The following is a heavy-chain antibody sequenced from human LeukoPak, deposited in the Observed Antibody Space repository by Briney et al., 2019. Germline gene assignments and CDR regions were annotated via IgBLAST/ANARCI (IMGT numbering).Heavy chain of an antibody. CDR2: ISGSGGST. J-gene: IGHJ4*02. D-gene: IGHD3-22*01. Sequence: GSLRLSCAASGFTFSNYAMNWVRQAPGKGLEWVSGISGSGGSTYYADSVKGRFTISRDNSKNTLYLQMNSLRAEDTAVYYCAKANYYDSSGYTDYWGQGTLVTVSS. CDR1: GFTFSNYA. CDR3: AKANYYDSSGYTDY. V-gene: IGHV3-23*01.